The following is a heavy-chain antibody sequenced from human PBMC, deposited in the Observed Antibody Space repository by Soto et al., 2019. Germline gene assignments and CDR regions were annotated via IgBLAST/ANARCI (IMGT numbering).Heavy chain of an antibody. CDR1: GGTFSSYA. V-gene: IGHV1-69*01. Sequence: QVQLVQSGAEVKKPGSSVKVSCKASGGTFSSYAISWVRQAPGQGLEWMGGIIPIFGTANYAQKFQGRVRITADESTSRANMERSSLRSEDRAVYYGAGGGSPGGYYYGMDVWGQGTTVTVSS. CDR2: IIPIFGTA. D-gene: IGHD2-15*01. J-gene: IGHJ6*02. CDR3: AGGGSPGGYYYGMDV.